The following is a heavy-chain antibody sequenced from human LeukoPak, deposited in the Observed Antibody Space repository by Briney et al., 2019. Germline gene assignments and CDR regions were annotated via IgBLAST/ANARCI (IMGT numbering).Heavy chain of an antibody. CDR1: GGTFSSYA. J-gene: IGHJ4*02. V-gene: IGHV1-69*13. CDR2: IIPIFGTA. Sequence: SVKVSCKXSGGTFSSYAISWVRQAPGQGLEWMGGIIPIFGTANYAQKSQGRVTITADESTSTAYMELSSLRSEDTAVYYCARARGDFWSRGYFDYWGQGTLVTVSS. CDR3: ARARGDFWSRGYFDY. D-gene: IGHD3-3*01.